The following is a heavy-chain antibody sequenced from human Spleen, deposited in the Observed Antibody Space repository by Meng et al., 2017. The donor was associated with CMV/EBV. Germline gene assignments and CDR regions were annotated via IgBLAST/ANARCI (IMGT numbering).Heavy chain of an antibody. CDR3: AREGGYRSGGSCYFSPFDP. CDR1: GYTFTSYG. V-gene: IGHV1-18*01. Sequence: QVARGQTGAEVKKPGASVKVSCKASGYTFTSYGISWVRQAPGQGLEWMGWISAYNGNTNYAQKLQGRVTMTTDTSTSTAYMELRSLRSDDTAVYYCAREGGYRSGGSCYFSPFDPWGQGTLVTVSS. J-gene: IGHJ5*02. CDR2: ISAYNGNT. D-gene: IGHD2-15*01.